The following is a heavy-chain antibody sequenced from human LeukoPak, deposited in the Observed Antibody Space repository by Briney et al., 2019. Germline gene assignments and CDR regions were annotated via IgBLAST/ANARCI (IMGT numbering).Heavy chain of an antibody. CDR2: ISGRGDST. D-gene: IGHD5-24*01. V-gene: IGHV3-23*01. Sequence: GGSLRLSCAASGFTFSSYAMSWVRQAPGKGLEWVSGISGRGDSTYYADSVKGRFTISRDNAKNSLYLQMNSLRAEDTAVYYCASASLTRDGWMEDAFDIWGQGTMVTVSS. CDR3: ASASLTRDGWMEDAFDI. J-gene: IGHJ3*02. CDR1: GFTFSSYA.